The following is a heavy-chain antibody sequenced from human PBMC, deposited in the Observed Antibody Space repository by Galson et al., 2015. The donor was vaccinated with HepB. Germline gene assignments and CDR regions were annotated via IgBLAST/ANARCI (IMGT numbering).Heavy chain of an antibody. D-gene: IGHD3-9*01. CDR2: ISADNGNT. V-gene: IGHV1-18*04. CDR3: ARSFYDLSTGYYDYYFDY. CDR1: GYTFVSYG. Sequence: SVKVSCKASGYTFVSYGISWVRQAPGQGLEWMGWISADNGNTNYAQKFQGRVTMTTDTSTSTAYMELRSLRSDDSAVYFCARSFYDLSTGYYDYYFDYWGQGTLVTVSS. J-gene: IGHJ4*02.